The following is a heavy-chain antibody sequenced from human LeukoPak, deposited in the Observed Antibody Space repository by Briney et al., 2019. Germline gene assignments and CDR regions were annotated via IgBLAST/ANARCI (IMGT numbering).Heavy chain of an antibody. J-gene: IGHJ4*02. D-gene: IGHD3-22*01. CDR2: ISSSSSYI. CDR1: GFTFSSYS. CDR3: AKDEAVRYYYDSSGYSVY. V-gene: IGHV3-21*04. Sequence: GGSLRLSCAASGFTFSSYSMNWVRQAPGKGLEWVSSISSSSSYIYYADSVKGRFTISRDNAKNSLYLQMNSLRAEDTAVYYCAKDEAVRYYYDSSGYSVYWGQGTLVTVSS.